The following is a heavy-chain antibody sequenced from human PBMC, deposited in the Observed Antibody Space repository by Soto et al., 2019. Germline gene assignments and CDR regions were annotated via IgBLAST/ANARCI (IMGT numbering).Heavy chain of an antibody. V-gene: IGHV3-30-3*01. D-gene: IGHD6-19*01. CDR2: LSYDGSIE. CDR1: GFSFSTHT. CDR3: ARGGTAVAVATDY. J-gene: IGHJ4*02. Sequence: QVQLVESGGGVVQPGRSLRLSCAASGFSFSTHTMHWVRQAPGKGLEWVALLSYDGSIEYYGDSVKGRFTISRDNSKNTLYLQMNSLRPEDTAVYYCARGGTAVAVATDYWGRGMLVTVSS.